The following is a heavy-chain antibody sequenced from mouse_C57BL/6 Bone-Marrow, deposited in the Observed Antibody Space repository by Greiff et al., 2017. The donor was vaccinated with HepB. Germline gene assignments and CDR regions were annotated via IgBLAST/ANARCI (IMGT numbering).Heavy chain of an antibody. CDR1: GYSITSGYY. J-gene: IGHJ3*01. V-gene: IGHV3-6*01. D-gene: IGHD1-1*01. CDR3: AREGYGGFAY. CDR2: ISYDGSN. Sequence: EVKLMESGPGLVKPSQSLSLTCSVTGYSITSGYYWNWIRQFPGNKLEWMGYISYDGSNNYNPSLKNRISITRDTSKNQFFLKLNSVTTEDTATYYCAREGYGGFAYWGQGTLVTVSA.